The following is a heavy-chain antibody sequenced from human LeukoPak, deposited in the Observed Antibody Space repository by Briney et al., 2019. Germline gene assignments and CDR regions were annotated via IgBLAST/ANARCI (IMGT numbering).Heavy chain of an antibody. CDR2: ISYDGSNK. J-gene: IGHJ6*04. V-gene: IGHV3-30*04. CDR3: ARDKRELLYPDVGRRYYYYGMDV. CDR1: GFTFSSYA. D-gene: IGHD3-10*01. Sequence: GGSLRLSCAASGFTFSSYAMHWVRQAPGKGLEWVAVISYDGSNKYYADSVKGRFTISRDNSKNTLYLQMNSLRAEDTAVYYCARDKRELLYPDVGRRYYYYGMDVWGKGTTVTVSS.